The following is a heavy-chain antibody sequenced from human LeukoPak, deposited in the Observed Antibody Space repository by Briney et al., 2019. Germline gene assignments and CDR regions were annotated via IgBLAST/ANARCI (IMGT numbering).Heavy chain of an antibody. V-gene: IGHV3-11*06. CDR3: ARLGWATAPLDY. CDR2: ISSSSSYT. Sequence: GGSLRLSCAASGFTFSDYYMSWIRQAPGKGLEWVSYISSSSSYTNYADSVKGRFTSSRDNAKNSLYLQMNSLRAEDTAVYYCARLGWATAPLDYWGQGTLVTVSS. D-gene: IGHD5-12*01. J-gene: IGHJ4*02. CDR1: GFTFSDYY.